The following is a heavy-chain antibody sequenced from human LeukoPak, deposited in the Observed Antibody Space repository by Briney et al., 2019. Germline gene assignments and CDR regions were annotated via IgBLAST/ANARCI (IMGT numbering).Heavy chain of an antibody. Sequence: SETLSLTCTVSGGSISSGDYYWSWIRQPPGKGLEWIEYIYYSGSTYYNPSLKSRVTISVDTSKNQFSLKLSSVTAADTAVYYCARDLYSSGLNSFDYWGQGTLVTVSS. D-gene: IGHD6-19*01. CDR2: IYYSGST. J-gene: IGHJ4*02. CDR3: ARDLYSSGLNSFDY. CDR1: GGSISSGDYY. V-gene: IGHV4-30-4*08.